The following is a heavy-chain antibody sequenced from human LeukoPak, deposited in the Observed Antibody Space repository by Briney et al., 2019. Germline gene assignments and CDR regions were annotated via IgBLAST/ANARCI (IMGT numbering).Heavy chain of an antibody. J-gene: IGHJ6*03. CDR3: ARRYDTAMAYYYYYMDV. CDR1: GFTFSSYE. CDR2: ISSSSSYI. D-gene: IGHD5-18*01. Sequence: GGSLRLSCAASGFTFSSYEMNWVRQAPGKGLEWVSSISSSSSYIYYADSVKGRFTISRDNAKNSLYLQMNSLRAEDTAVYYCARRYDTAMAYYYYYMDVWGKGTTVTVSS. V-gene: IGHV3-21*01.